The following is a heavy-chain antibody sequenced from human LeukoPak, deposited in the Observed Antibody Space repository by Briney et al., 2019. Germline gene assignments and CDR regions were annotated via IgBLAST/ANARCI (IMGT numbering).Heavy chain of an antibody. CDR1: GFTFSSYA. CDR3: ARDYSSYGPQSTPDY. D-gene: IGHD6-6*01. V-gene: IGHV3-30-3*01. J-gene: IGHJ4*02. CDR2: ISYDGSNK. Sequence: GGSLRLSCAASGFTFSSYAMHWVRQAPGKGLEWVAVISYDGSNKYYADSVKGRFTISRDNSKNTLYLQMNSLRAEDTAVYYCARDYSSYGPQSTPDYWGQGTLVTVSS.